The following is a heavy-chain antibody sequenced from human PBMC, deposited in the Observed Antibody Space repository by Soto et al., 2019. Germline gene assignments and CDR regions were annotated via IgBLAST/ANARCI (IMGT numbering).Heavy chain of an antibody. V-gene: IGHV3-53*01. CDR3: ARVLTGNWFDP. CDR2: IYSGGST. Sequence: GGSLRLSCAASGFTVSSNYMSWVRQAPGKGLEWVSVIYSGGSTYYADSVKGRFTISRDNSKNTLYLQMNSLRAEDTAVYYCARVLTGNWFDPWGQGTLVTVSS. J-gene: IGHJ5*02. D-gene: IGHD1-20*01. CDR1: GFTVSSNY.